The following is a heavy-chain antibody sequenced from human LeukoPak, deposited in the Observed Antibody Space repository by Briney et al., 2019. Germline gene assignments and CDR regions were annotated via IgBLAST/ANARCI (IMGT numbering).Heavy chain of an antibody. Sequence: GASVKVSCKASGGTFSSYAISWVRQAPGQGLEWMGGIIPIFGTANYAQKFQGRVTITADESTSTAYMELSSLRSEDTAVYYCATDYYDSSGREYYFDYWGQGTLVTVSS. CDR1: GGTFSSYA. V-gene: IGHV1-69*13. D-gene: IGHD3-22*01. CDR2: IIPIFGTA. CDR3: ATDYYDSSGREYYFDY. J-gene: IGHJ4*02.